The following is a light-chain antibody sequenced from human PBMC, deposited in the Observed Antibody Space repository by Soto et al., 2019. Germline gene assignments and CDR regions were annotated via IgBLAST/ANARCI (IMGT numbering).Light chain of an antibody. Sequence: EILMTQSPATLSVSPGERATLSCRASQSVSRNLAWYQQKPGQAPRLLIYGASTRAAIIPARFSGSGSGTEFTLTISSLQSEDFAVYYCQQYNKLPRTFGQGTKVDI. V-gene: IGKV3-15*01. CDR1: QSVSRN. J-gene: IGKJ1*01. CDR2: GAS. CDR3: QQYNKLPRT.